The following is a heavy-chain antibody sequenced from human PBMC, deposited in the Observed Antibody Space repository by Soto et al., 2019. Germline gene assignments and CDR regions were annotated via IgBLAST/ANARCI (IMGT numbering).Heavy chain of an antibody. CDR3: ATGSSSWYYFDY. Sequence: ASVKVSCKVSGYTLTELSMHWVRQAPGKGLEWMGGFDPEDGETIYAQKFQGRVTMTEDTPTDTAYMELSSLRSEDTAVYYCATGSSSWYYFDYWGQGTLVTVSS. CDR1: GYTLTELS. V-gene: IGHV1-24*01. J-gene: IGHJ4*02. D-gene: IGHD6-13*01. CDR2: FDPEDGET.